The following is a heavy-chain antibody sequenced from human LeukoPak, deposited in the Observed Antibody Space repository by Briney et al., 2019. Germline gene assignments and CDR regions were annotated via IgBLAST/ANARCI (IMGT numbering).Heavy chain of an antibody. CDR2: IYTSGST. CDR1: GGSISSGSYY. Sequence: SETLSLTCTVSGGSISSGSYYWSWIRQPAGKGLEWIGRIYTSGSTNYNPSLKSRVTISVDTSKNQFSLKLSSVTAADTAVYCCARARAYGSGNPYIDYWGQGTLVTVSS. J-gene: IGHJ4*02. V-gene: IGHV4-61*02. CDR3: ARARAYGSGNPYIDY. D-gene: IGHD3-10*01.